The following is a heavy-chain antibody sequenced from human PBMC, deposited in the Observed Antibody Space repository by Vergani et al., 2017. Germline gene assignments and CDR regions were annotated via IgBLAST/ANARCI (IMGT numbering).Heavy chain of an antibody. Sequence: QVQLVQSGSELKKPGASVKVSCKASGYTFTSYAMNWVRQAPGQGLEWMGWINTNTGNPTYAQGFTGRFVFSLDTSVSTAYLQISSLKAEDTAVYYCARAPDPYDFWSGPTRYYYYYYGMDVWGQGTTVTVSS. CDR1: GYTFTSYA. CDR3: ARAPDPYDFWSGPTRYYYYYYGMDV. CDR2: INTNTGNP. J-gene: IGHJ6*02. V-gene: IGHV7-4-1*02. D-gene: IGHD3-3*01.